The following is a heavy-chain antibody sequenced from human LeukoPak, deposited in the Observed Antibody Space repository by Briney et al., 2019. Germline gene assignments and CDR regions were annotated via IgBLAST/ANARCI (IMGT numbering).Heavy chain of an antibody. Sequence: GGSLRLSCVASGLTFSAYGMHWVRQAPGKGLEWVAVIWSDGTNKYYAESVRGRFTISRDNSKNTLYLQMNTLIIEDTAVYYCASAAGAFDNWVQGTMITVSS. CDR3: ASAAGAFDN. V-gene: IGHV3-33*01. CDR1: GLTFSAYG. J-gene: IGHJ3*02. D-gene: IGHD6-13*01. CDR2: IWSDGTNK.